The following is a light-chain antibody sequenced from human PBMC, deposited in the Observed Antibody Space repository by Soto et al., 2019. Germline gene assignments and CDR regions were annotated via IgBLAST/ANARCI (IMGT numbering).Light chain of an antibody. CDR1: SNDVGAFNF. Sequence: QSALTQPASVSGSPGQSITISCTGTSNDVGAFNFVSWYQQHPGKAPKVIIYEVGNRPSGVSNRFSGSKSGNTASLTISGLQAEDEADYYCNSYTTTSARVFGGGTKVTVL. CDR2: EVG. CDR3: NSYTTTSARV. J-gene: IGLJ3*02. V-gene: IGLV2-14*01.